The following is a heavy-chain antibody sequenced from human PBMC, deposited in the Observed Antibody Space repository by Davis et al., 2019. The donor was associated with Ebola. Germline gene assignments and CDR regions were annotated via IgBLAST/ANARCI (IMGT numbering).Heavy chain of an antibody. J-gene: IGHJ5*02. V-gene: IGHV3-23*01. D-gene: IGHD1-26*01. CDR1: GFTFSSYA. CDR3: ARLSGSYYVGNWFDP. Sequence: PGGSLRLSCAASGFTFSSYAMSWVRQAPGKGLEWVSAISGSGGSTYYADSVKGRFTISRDNSKNTLYLQMNSLRAEDTAVYYCARLSGSYYVGNWFDPWGQGTLVTVSS. CDR2: ISGSGGST.